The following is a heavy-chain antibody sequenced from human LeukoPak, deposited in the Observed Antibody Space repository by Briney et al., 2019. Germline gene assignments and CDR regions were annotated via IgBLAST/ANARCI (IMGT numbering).Heavy chain of an antibody. CDR3: ARDPLRYFDWLPPSFDY. CDR1: GGSISSSSYY. V-gene: IGHV3-48*03. D-gene: IGHD3-9*01. Sequence: LSLTCTVSGGSISSSSYYWGWVRQAPGKGLEWVSYISSSGSTIYYADSVKGRFTISRDNAKNSLYLQMNSLRAEDTAVYYCARDPLRYFDWLPPSFDYWGQGTLVTVSS. CDR2: ISSSGSTI. J-gene: IGHJ4*02.